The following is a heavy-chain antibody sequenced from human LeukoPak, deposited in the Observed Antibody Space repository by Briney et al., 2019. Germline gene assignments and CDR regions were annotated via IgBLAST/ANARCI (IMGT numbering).Heavy chain of an antibody. CDR2: ISGNGGST. CDR1: GFTFSSYA. J-gene: IGHJ4*02. V-gene: IGHV3-23*01. Sequence: PGGSLRLSCAASGFTFSSYAMSWVRRAPGKGLEWVSSISGNGGSTYYADSVKGRFTISRDNSRNTLYVQMKSLRAEDTAVNYCAKVLRGLAYYGDYRDWGQGTLVTVSS. D-gene: IGHD4-17*01. CDR3: AKVLRGLAYYGDYRD.